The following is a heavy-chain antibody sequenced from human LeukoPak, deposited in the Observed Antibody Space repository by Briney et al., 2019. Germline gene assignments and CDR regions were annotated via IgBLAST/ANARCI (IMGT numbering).Heavy chain of an antibody. CDR3: ARHPPRESRGNAFDI. J-gene: IGHJ3*02. CDR2: IYYSGST. Sequence: SETLSLTCSVSGVYISSHYWSWIRQPPGKGLEWIGYIYYSGSTNYNPSLKSRVTISVDMSDNQFSLKLRSVTAADTAVYYCARHPPRESRGNAFDIWGQGTEVTVSS. CDR1: GVYISSHY. D-gene: IGHD5-12*01. V-gene: IGHV4-59*08.